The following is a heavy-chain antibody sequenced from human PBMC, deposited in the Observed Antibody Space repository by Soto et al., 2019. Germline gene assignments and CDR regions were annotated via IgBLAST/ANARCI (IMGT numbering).Heavy chain of an antibody. D-gene: IGHD6-13*01. CDR1: GRTFSSYA. CDR2: IIPIFGTA. CDR3: ASAPIRSKTIAAAGLRYYGMDV. Sequence: PVKVSSKASGRTFSSYAISWVRHAPGQGLEWMGGIIPIFGTANYAQKFQGRVTITADESTSTAYLALSSLRSEDPAVYYCASAPIRSKTIAAAGLRYYGMDVWGQGTRVTVSS. J-gene: IGHJ6*02. V-gene: IGHV1-69*13.